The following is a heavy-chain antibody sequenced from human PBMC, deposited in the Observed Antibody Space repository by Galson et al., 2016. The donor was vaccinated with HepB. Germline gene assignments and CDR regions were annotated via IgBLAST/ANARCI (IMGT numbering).Heavy chain of an antibody. Sequence: SVKVSCKASGYAFIGHYIHWVRQAPGQGLEWMGWTNPTSGDTNYAQKFQGRVTMTTDTSINTAYMEVNTLLSNDTAVYYCARDSAAIYGFYFDSWGQGSLVIVSS. D-gene: IGHD3-3*02. CDR3: ARDSAAIYGFYFDS. V-gene: IGHV1-2*02. CDR2: TNPTSGDT. J-gene: IGHJ4*02. CDR1: GYAFIGHY.